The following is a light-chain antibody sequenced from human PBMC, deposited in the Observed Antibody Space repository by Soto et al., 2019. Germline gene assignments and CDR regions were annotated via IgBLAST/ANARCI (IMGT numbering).Light chain of an antibody. CDR1: SSDVGGYNY. CDR3: SSYTSSSTPLV. CDR2: DVS. Sequence: QSALTQPASVSGSPGQSITISCTGTSSDVGGYNYVSWYQQHPGKAPKLMIYDVSNRPSGVSNRFSGSKSGNTASLTISGLQAEDKADYYCSSYTSSSTPLVFGTGTKVTVL. V-gene: IGLV2-14*01. J-gene: IGLJ1*01.